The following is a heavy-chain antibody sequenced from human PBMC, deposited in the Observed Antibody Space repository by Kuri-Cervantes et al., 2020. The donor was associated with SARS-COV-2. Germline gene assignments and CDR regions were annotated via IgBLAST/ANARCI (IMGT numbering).Heavy chain of an antibody. CDR1: GYSISSGYY. D-gene: IGHD3-10*01. Sequence: SQTLSLTCAVSGYSISSGYYWGWIRQPPGKGLEWIGYIYYSGSTNYSPSLKSRVTISVDTSKNQFSLKLSSVTAADTAVYYCARDQLWFGDQHFDYWGQGTLVTVSS. J-gene: IGHJ4*02. V-gene: IGHV4-38-2*02. CDR2: IYYSGST. CDR3: ARDQLWFGDQHFDY.